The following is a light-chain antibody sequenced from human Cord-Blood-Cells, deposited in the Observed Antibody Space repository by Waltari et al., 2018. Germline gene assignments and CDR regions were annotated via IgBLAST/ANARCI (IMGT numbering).Light chain of an antibody. J-gene: IGLJ2*01. CDR2: EGS. CDR3: CSYAGSSTYVV. V-gene: IGLV2-23*01. CDR1: SSDVGRYTL. Sequence: QSALTQPASVSGSPGQSITISCTGTSSDVGRYTLASWYQQNPGKAPKLMIYEGSKRPSGVSNRFSGSKSGNTASLTISGLQAEDEADYYCCSYAGSSTYVVFGGGTKLTVL.